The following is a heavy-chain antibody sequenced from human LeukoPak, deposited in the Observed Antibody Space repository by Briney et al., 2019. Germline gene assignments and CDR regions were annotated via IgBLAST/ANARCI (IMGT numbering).Heavy chain of an antibody. CDR3: ARGRLRWTLSYFDY. J-gene: IGHJ4*02. CDR2: TNHSGST. CDR1: GGSFSGYY. D-gene: IGHD4-23*01. V-gene: IGHV4-34*01. Sequence: PSETLSLTCAVYGGSFSGYYWSWIRQPPGKGLEWIGETNHSGSTNYNPSLKSRVTISVDTSKNQFSLKLSSVTAADTAVYYCARGRLRWTLSYFDYWGQGTLVTVSS.